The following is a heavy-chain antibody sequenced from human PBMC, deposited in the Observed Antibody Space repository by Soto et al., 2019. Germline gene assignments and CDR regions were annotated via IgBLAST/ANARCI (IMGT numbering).Heavy chain of an antibody. D-gene: IGHD1-7*01. V-gene: IGHV3-23*01. CDR3: AKAYNWNYGSHDY. CDR2: ISGSGGST. CDR1: GFTFSSYA. Sequence: EVQLLESGGGLVQPGGSLRLSCAASGFTFSSYAMSWVLQAPGKGLEWVSAISGSGGSTYYADSVKGRFTISRDNSKNTLYLQMNSLRAEDTAVYYCAKAYNWNYGSHDYWGQGTLVTVSS. J-gene: IGHJ4*02.